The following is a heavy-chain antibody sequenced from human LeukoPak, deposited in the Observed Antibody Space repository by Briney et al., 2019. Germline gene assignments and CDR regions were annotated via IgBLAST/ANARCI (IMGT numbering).Heavy chain of an antibody. V-gene: IGHV5-51*01. CDR1: GYSFTSYW. CDR3: ARHIGYSAWNPDY. J-gene: IGHJ4*02. Sequence: GESLKISCKASGYSFTSYWIGWVRQMPGKGLEWMGIIYPYDSDTRYSPPFQGQVTISADKSISTAYLQWSNLKASDTAMYYCARHIGYSAWNPDYWGQGTPVTVSS. CDR2: IYPYDSDT. D-gene: IGHD5-12*01.